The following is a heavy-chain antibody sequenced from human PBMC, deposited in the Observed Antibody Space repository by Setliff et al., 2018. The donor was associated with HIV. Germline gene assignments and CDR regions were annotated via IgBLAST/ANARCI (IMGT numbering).Heavy chain of an antibody. J-gene: IGHJ2*01. V-gene: IGHV4-61*02. CDR2: VYASAYS. CDR3: ARDWVTRSNYYGSGSPWYFDF. D-gene: IGHD3-10*01. CDR1: GDFISSGNFH. Sequence: SETLSLTCTVSGDFISSGNFHWNWIRQPAGKGPEWIGRVYASAYSNYNPSLKSRVTMSVDTSQNQFSLKLRSVNAADTAVYYCARDWVTRSNYYGSGSPWYFDFWGRGILVTVSS.